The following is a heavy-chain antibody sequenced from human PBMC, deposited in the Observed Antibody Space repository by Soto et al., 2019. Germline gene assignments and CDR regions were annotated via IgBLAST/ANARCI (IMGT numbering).Heavy chain of an antibody. CDR1: GGTFSKYA. J-gene: IGHJ6*02. CDR3: ARPLRDRNYYYGMAV. CDR2: TIPMFGTP. V-gene: IGHV1-69*01. D-gene: IGHD3-22*01. Sequence: QVQLVQSGAEMQQPGASVMVSCKASGGTFSKYAFSWVRQAPGQGLEWLGGTIPMFGTPNYAQKFQGRVAISADESTATVYMALSSLRSEDTAVYFCARPLRDRNYYYGMAVWGQGTTVTVSS.